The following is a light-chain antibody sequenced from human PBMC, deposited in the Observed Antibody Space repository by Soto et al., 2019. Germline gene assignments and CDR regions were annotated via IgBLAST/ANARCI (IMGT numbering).Light chain of an antibody. V-gene: IGKV1-5*03. J-gene: IGKJ1*01. Sequence: DIQMTQSPSTLSASVGDRVTITCRASQSTSTWLAWYQQRPGKTSKLLISEASKLESGVPSRFSGSGSGTEFSLTISSLQADDFATYYSYQYSTYPYAFGQGTKVEIK. CDR2: EAS. CDR1: QSTSTW. CDR3: YQYSTYPYA.